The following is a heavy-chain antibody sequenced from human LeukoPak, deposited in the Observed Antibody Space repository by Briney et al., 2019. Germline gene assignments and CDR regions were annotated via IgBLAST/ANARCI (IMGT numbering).Heavy chain of an antibody. D-gene: IGHD3-10*01. J-gene: IGHJ4*02. Sequence: ASVKVSCKASGYTFTSYGINWVRQAPGQGLEWMGWIRVYNGNTNYAQKLQGRVTMTTDTSTSTAYMELRSLRSDDTAVYYCARSDGYGLVDIWGQGTLVTVSS. CDR3: ARSDGYGLVDI. CDR1: GYTFTSYG. V-gene: IGHV1-18*01. CDR2: IRVYNGNT.